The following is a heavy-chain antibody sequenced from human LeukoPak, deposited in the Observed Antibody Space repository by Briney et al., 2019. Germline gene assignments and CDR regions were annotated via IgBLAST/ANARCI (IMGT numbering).Heavy chain of an antibody. V-gene: IGHV5-51*01. CDR3: ARQRDSGFDFDS. J-gene: IGHJ4*02. CDR2: IYPSDSDT. CDR1: GYSFTNYW. D-gene: IGHD5-12*01. Sequence: GESLKISCMGSGYSFTNYWIGWVRQVPGGGLEWMGVIYPSDSDTRYSPSFQGQVTISADKSIDTAYLQWGSLKASDTAMYYCARQRDSGFDFDSWGQGTLVTVSS.